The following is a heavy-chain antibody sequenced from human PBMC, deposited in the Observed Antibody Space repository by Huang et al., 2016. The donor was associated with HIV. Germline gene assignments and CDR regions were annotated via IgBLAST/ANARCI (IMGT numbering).Heavy chain of an antibody. D-gene: IGHD6-19*01. V-gene: IGHV3-30*03. CDR1: GFIFSNYG. CDR2: RSYDGSNK. CDR3: ALKGDSSGWEYFRH. J-gene: IGHJ1*01. Sequence: QVQLVESGGGVVQPGRSLRLSCAASGFIFSNYGMHWVRQAPGKGLRWVGLRSYDGSNKDYTDSVKGRFSISRDNSKNTLYLQMNSLRAEDTAVYYCALKGDSSGWEYFRHWGQGTLVTVSS.